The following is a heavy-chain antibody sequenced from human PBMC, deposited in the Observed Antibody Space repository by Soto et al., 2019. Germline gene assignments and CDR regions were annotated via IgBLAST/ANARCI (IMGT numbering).Heavy chain of an antibody. CDR2: IYYSGST. D-gene: IGHD2-21*02. CDR3: ARTRLRGLDFDY. J-gene: IGHJ4*02. V-gene: IGHV4-59*01. CDR1: GGSISSYY. Sequence: PSETLSLTCTVSGGSISSYYWSWIRQPPGKGLEWIGYIYYSGSTNYNPSLKSRVTISVDTSKNQFSLKLSSVTAADTAVYYCARTRLRGLDFDYWGQGTLVTVSS.